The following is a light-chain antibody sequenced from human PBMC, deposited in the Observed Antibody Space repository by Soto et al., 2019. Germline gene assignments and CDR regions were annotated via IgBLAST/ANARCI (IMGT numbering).Light chain of an antibody. J-gene: IGLJ2*01. Sequence: QLVLTQSPSASASLGAWVKLTCTLSSGHSSYAIAWHQQQPEKGPRYLMKLNSDGSHSKGDGIPDRFSGSSSGAERYLTISSLKSEDEADYYCQTWVTGIQVFGGGTKLTVL. CDR2: LNSDGSH. V-gene: IGLV4-69*01. CDR1: SGHSSYA. CDR3: QTWVTGIQV.